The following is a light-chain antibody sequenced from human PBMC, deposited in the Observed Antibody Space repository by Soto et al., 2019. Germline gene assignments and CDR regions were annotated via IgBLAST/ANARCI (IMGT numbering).Light chain of an antibody. CDR3: QQYYNWPPLYT. V-gene: IGKV3D-15*01. Sequence: EIVLTQSPATRSVSPGERATLSCRAIQCVSINLAWYQQKPGHAPRFLIYEASTRATGILARFSGSGSGTEFTLIISSVQSEDSAIYYCQQYYNWPPLYTFGQGTKLEI. J-gene: IGKJ2*01. CDR1: QCVSIN. CDR2: EAS.